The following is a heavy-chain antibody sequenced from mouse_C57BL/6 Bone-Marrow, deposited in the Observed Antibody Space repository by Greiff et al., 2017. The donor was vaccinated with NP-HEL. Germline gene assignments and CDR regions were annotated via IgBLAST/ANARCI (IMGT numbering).Heavy chain of an antibody. D-gene: IGHD3-1*01. CDR1: DYEFPSYD. Sequence: EVQVVESGGGLVQPGESLKLSCESSDYEFPSYDMPWVRQTPEQRLELVAAINSDGGSTYYPDTMERRFIISRDNTKKTLYLQMSSLRSEDTALYYCARQLWLRTPWFAYWGQGTLVTVSA. CDR2: INSDGGST. V-gene: IGHV5-2*01. J-gene: IGHJ3*01. CDR3: ARQLWLRTPWFAY.